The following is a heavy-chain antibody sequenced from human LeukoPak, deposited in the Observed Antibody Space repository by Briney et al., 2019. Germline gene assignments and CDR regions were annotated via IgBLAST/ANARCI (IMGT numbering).Heavy chain of an antibody. CDR2: IYLYGTT. V-gene: IGHV4-4*02. Sequence: SETLSLTCSVAIGSISSSKWWSWVRQSPVKGLEWIGEIYLYGTTNYNPSFTSRVTMSVDRSRNQFSLKLTSVTAADTAVYYCARQKWEQQGRDYYFNGLDVWGPGTTVIVSS. CDR1: IGSISSSKW. J-gene: IGHJ6*02. D-gene: IGHD1/OR15-1a*01. CDR3: ARQKWEQQGRDYYFNGLDV.